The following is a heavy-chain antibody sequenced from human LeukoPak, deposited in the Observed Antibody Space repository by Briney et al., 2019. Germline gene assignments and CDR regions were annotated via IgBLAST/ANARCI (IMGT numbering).Heavy chain of an antibody. CDR3: AKDCGKVQASISGH. J-gene: IGHJ1*01. CDR1: GFSLSRNG. V-gene: IGHV3-30*02. CDR2: ILSDGSYE. Sequence: GGSPRLSCATSGFSLSRNGMHWVRQAPGQGWGWGAFILSDGSYEYYADSVKRRFTISRDTSRNTLYLQMNSMRTQDTAVYYCAKDCGKVQASISGHWGQGTLVTVSS. D-gene: IGHD1-1*01.